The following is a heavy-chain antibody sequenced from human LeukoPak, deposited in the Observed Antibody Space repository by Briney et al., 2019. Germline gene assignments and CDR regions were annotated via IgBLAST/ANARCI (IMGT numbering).Heavy chain of an antibody. V-gene: IGHV3-30*02. CDR2: IRYDGSNK. CDR1: GFTFSSYW. CDR3: AKAGDYEIYYYYYMDV. J-gene: IGHJ6*03. D-gene: IGHD4-17*01. Sequence: PGGSLRLSCAASGFTFSSYWMSWVRQAPGKGLEWVAFIRYDGSNKYYADSVKGRFTISRDNSKNTLYLQMNSLRAEDTAVYYCAKAGDYEIYYYYYMDVWGKGTTVTISS.